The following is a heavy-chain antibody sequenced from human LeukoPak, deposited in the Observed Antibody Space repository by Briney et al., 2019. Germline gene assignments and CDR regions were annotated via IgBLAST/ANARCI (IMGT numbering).Heavy chain of an antibody. CDR3: ARGNYYGSGSYLRILYYFDY. J-gene: IGHJ4*02. CDR1: GYTFTSNG. V-gene: IGHV1-18*01. CDR2: ISAYNGNT. Sequence: ASVKVSCKASGYTFTSNGISWVRQAPGQGLEWMGWISAYNGNTSYAQKLQGRVTMTTDTSTSTAYMELRSLRSDDTAVYYCARGNYYGSGSYLRILYYFDYWGQGTLVTVSS. D-gene: IGHD3-10*01.